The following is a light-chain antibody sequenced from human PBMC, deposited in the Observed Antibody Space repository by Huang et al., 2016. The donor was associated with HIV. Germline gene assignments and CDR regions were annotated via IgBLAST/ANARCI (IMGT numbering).Light chain of an antibody. CDR3: QQSKTLPRT. V-gene: IGKV1-39*01. CDR1: QNIVYS. Sequence: DVQLTQSPSSLSASVGDAITMTCRASQNIVYSLNWFQQRPGQAPKDLVYAASRLHAGVPSKVSATGFQTNFTLSINGLGPEDFATYYCQQSKTLPRTYGGGTKVDI. CDR2: AAS. J-gene: IGKJ4*01.